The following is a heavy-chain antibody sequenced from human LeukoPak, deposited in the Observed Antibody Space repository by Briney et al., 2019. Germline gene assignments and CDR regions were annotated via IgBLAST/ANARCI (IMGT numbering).Heavy chain of an antibody. CDR2: LSGSGVTI. V-gene: IGHV3-23*01. D-gene: IGHD3-22*01. CDR1: GFTFSTYA. Sequence: GGSLRLSCGASGFTFSTYAMTWVRQAPGKGLEWVASLSGSGVTIFYADSVKGRFTISRDNSKNTVYLQMNSLRDEDMAVYYCAKGSPTSSGYSRVEYWGQGTLVTVSS. J-gene: IGHJ4*02. CDR3: AKGSPTSSGYSRVEY.